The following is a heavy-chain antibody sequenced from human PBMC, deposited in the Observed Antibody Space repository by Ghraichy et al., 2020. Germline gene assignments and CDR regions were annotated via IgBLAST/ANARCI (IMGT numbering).Heavy chain of an antibody. CDR2: ISGGSDTI. CDR3: VRDWPVD. Sequence: GESLNISCKASGFAFSNYDMDWARQVPGKGLELVSFISGGSDTIRYADSVKGRFTISRDNARNSLYLQMNSLRVDDSAVYFCVRDWPVDWGQGTLVTVSS. V-gene: IGHV3-48*01. J-gene: IGHJ4*02. CDR1: GFAFSNYD.